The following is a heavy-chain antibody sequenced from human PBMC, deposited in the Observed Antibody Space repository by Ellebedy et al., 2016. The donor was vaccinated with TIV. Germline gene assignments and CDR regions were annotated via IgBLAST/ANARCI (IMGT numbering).Heavy chain of an antibody. CDR3: ARESIAVAGKEAFDI. Sequence: SETLSLTCAVYGGSFSGYYWSWIRQPPGKGLEWIGEINHSGSTNYNPSLKSRVTISVDTSKNQFSLKLSSVTAADTAVYYCARESIAVAGKEAFDIWGQGTMVTVSS. J-gene: IGHJ3*02. CDR1: GGSFSGYY. CDR2: INHSGST. V-gene: IGHV4-34*01. D-gene: IGHD6-19*01.